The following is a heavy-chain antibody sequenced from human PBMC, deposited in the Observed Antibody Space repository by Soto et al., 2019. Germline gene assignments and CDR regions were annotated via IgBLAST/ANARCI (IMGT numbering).Heavy chain of an antibody. CDR3: ARVWGGYPMNDY. V-gene: IGHV1-18*04. CDR1: GYTLPSYG. CDR2: ISAYNGNT. Sequence: ASAKVSCQDSGYTLPSYGISWVRQAPGQGLEWMGWISAYNGNTNYAQKFQGRVTMTTDTSTSTAYMELRSLRSDDTAVYYCARVWGGYPMNDYWGQGTLVTV. D-gene: IGHD3-3*01. J-gene: IGHJ4*02.